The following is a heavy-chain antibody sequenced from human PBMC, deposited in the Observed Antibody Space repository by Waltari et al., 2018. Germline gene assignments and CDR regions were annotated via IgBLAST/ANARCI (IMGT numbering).Heavy chain of an antibody. D-gene: IGHD2-2*03. CDR2: MDGPTTNT. CDR3: ATWITAHFDY. Sequence: DVHLLESGGSLVQPGGSLRLSCVASGFTFRNYALSWVRQSPGKGLEWVSHMDGPTTNTHYADSVKGRFTISRDISRNTVYLQMNSLTADDSAVYFCATWITAHFDYWGRGTLVTVSS. CDR1: GFTFRNYA. V-gene: IGHV3-23*01. J-gene: IGHJ4*02.